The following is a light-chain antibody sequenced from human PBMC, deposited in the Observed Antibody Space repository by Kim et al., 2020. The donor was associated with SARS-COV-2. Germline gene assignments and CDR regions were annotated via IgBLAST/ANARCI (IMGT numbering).Light chain of an antibody. V-gene: IGKV3-20*01. J-gene: IGKJ2*01. CDR3: QQYGSSPYT. CDR2: GAS. CDR1: QSVSSSY. Sequence: LSPGERATLSCRASQSVSSSYLAWYQQRPGQAPRLLIYGASSRATGIPDRFSGSGSGTDFTLTISRLEPEDFAVYYCQQYGSSPYTFGQGTKLEI.